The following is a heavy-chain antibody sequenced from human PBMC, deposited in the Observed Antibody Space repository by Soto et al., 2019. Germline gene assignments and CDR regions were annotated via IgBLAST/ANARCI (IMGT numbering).Heavy chain of an antibody. CDR3: ARNHNGLGY. CDR1: GYTFTNHD. CDR2: INVAGGNT. V-gene: IGHV1-3*05. Sequence: QVQLVQSGAEEKKPGASVRVSCMASGYTFTNHDIYWVRQAPGQSLEWMGWINVAGGNTLYSQNFQGRATITRDTSASTAYLELSSLRIEDTAVYYSARNHNGLGYWGQGTLVTVSS. J-gene: IGHJ4*02. D-gene: IGHD1-26*01.